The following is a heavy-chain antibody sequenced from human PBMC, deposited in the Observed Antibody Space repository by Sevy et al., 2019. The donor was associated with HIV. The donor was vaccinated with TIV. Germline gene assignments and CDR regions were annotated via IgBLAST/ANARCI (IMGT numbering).Heavy chain of an antibody. CDR3: ARALIVENSFAP. CDR1: GYSISSGYY. Sequence: SETLSLTCAVSGYSISSGYYWGWIRQPPGKGLEWIGSIYHSGSTYYNPSFKSRVTISVDTSKNQFSLKLSSVTAADTAAYYCARALIVENSFAPWGQGTLVTISS. V-gene: IGHV4-38-2*01. CDR2: IYHSGST. J-gene: IGHJ5*02. D-gene: IGHD2-21*01.